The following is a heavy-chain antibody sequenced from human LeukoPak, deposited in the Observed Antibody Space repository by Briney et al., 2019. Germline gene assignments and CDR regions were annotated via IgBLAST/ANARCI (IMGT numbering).Heavy chain of an antibody. Sequence: KASETLSLTCTVSGDSISSSRSYWGWIRQPPGKGLEWIGSIYYSGSTYYNPSLKSRVTISVDTSKNQFSLKLSSVTAADTAVYYCASALWFGPERRWFDPWGQGTLVTVSS. V-gene: IGHV4-39*01. D-gene: IGHD3-10*01. CDR1: GDSISSSRSY. CDR2: IYYSGST. J-gene: IGHJ5*02. CDR3: ASALWFGPERRWFDP.